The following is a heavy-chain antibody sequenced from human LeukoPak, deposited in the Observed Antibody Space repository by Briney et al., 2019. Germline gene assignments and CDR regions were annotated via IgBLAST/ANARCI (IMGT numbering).Heavy chain of an antibody. CDR2: ISSDGNTR. Sequence: GGSLRLSCAASGFTFSSYGMHWVRQSPGKGLEWVAVISSDGNTRYYADSVQGRFTISRDNSKNTLDLQMNGLRAEDTAVYYCAGKVASGYWGQGTLVTVSS. J-gene: IGHJ4*02. V-gene: IGHV3-30*12. CDR1: GFTFSSYG. D-gene: IGHD5-12*01. CDR3: AGKVASGY.